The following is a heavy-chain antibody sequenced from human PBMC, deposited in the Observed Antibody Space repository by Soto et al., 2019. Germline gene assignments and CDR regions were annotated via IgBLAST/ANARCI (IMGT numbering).Heavy chain of an antibody. V-gene: IGHV1-2*02. CDR1: GYTFTGYY. J-gene: IGHJ6*02. CDR3: ARVVGQNTVVTRYYNGMDF. Sequence: GASVKVSCKASGYTFTGYYMHWVRQAPGQGLEWMGWINPNSGGTNYAQKFQGRVTMTRDTSISTAYMEMSRLRSDDTAVYYCARVVGQNTVVTRYYNGMDFWGQGTTVTVSS. CDR2: INPNSGGT. D-gene: IGHD2-21*02.